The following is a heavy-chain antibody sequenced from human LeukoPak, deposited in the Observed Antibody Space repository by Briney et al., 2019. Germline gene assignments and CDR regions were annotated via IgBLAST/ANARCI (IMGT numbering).Heavy chain of an antibody. V-gene: IGHV3-66*01. D-gene: IGHD1-26*01. CDR1: GFTVSSNY. CDR2: IYNSGST. CDR3: ARDRGGATLDY. J-gene: IGHJ4*02. Sequence: PGGSLRLSCAASGFTVSSNYMSWVRQAPGKGLEWVSVIYNSGSTYYADSVKGGFTISRDTSKNTVSLQMNSLRAEDTAVYYCARDRGGATLDYWAQGTLVTVSS.